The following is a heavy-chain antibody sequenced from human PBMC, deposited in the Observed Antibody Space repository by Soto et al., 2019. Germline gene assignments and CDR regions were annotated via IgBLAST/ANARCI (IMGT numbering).Heavy chain of an antibody. V-gene: IGHV4-30-4*01. CDR2: IYYSGST. CDR3: ARDRADILTGYPRNRMAV. D-gene: IGHD3-9*01. J-gene: IGHJ6*02. CDR1: GGSISSGDYY. Sequence: PSETLSLTCTVSGGSISSGDYYWSWIRQPPGKGLEWIGYIYYSGSTYYNPSLKSRVTISVDTSKNQFSLKLSSVTAADTAVYYCARDRADILTGYPRNRMAVWGRGTNVTVS.